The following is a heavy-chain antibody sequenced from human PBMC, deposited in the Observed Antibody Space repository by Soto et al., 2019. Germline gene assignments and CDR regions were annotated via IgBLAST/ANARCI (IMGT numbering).Heavy chain of an antibody. CDR1: GGSISSSSYY. Sequence: SETLSLTCTVSGGSISSSSYYWGWIRQPPGKGLEWIGNIYYSGTTHDNPSLKGRLTMSVDTSKNQFSLKLNSVTAADTGVYYCARAGTYPFFDYWGQGISVTVSS. V-gene: IGHV4-39*07. J-gene: IGHJ4*02. D-gene: IGHD1-26*01. CDR2: IYYSGTT. CDR3: ARAGTYPFFDY.